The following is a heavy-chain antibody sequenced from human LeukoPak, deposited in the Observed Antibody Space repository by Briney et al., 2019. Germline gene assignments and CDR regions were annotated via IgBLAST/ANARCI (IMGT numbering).Heavy chain of an antibody. CDR2: IKSDGST. CDR1: GFTFDDYG. J-gene: IGHJ4*02. D-gene: IGHD2-8*01. Sequence: GGSLRLSCAASGFTFDDYGMSWVRQAPGKGLEWVSIIKSDGSTIYADSVKGRFTISRDNAKSTIYLQMNSLRAEDTAVYYCARDPNRQEIDYWGQGTLVTVSS. CDR3: ARDPNRQEIDY. V-gene: IGHV3-20*04.